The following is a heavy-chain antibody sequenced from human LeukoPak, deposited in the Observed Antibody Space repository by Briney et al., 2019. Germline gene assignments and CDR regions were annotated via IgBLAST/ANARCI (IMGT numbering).Heavy chain of an antibody. D-gene: IGHD3-10*01. CDR2: IYPGDSET. J-gene: IGHJ5*02. CDR1: GYFFTSYW. V-gene: IGHV5-51*01. CDR3: ARFPRLVRGTNWFDP. Sequence: GESLKISCKASGYFFTSYWIAWVRQTPGKGLEWMGIIYPGDSETRYSPSFQGQVTISADKSINTAYVQWSSLKASDTAIYYCARFPRLVRGTNWFDPWGQGTQVTVSS.